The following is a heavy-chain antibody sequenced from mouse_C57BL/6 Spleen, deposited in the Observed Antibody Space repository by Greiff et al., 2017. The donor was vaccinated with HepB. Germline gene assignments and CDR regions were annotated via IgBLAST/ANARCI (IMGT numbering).Heavy chain of an antibody. J-gene: IGHJ1*03. D-gene: IGHD2-4*01. CDR2: ISSGSSTI. V-gene: IGHV5-17*01. CDR3: ARGDYCDYDGWYFDV. Sequence: EVKLMESGGGLVKPGGSLKLSCAASGFTFSDYGMHWVRQAPEKGLEWVAYISSGSSTIYYADTVKGRFTISRDNAKNTLFLQMTSLRSEDTAMYYCARGDYCDYDGWYFDVWGTGTTVTVSS. CDR1: GFTFSDYG.